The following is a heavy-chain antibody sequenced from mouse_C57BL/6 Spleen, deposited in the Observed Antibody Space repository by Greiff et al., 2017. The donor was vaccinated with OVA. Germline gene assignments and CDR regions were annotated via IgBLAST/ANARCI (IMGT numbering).Heavy chain of an antibody. CDR3: ARKSPHYYGSSYVDY. D-gene: IGHD1-1*01. CDR2: INPSNGGT. J-gene: IGHJ2*01. Sequence: QVQLQQPGTELVKPGASVKLSCKASGYTFTSYWMHWVKQRPGQGLEWIGNINPSNGGTNYNEKFKSKATLTVDKSSSTAYMQLSSLTSEDSAVYYCARKSPHYYGSSYVDYWGQGTTLTVSS. CDR1: GYTFTSYW. V-gene: IGHV1-53*01.